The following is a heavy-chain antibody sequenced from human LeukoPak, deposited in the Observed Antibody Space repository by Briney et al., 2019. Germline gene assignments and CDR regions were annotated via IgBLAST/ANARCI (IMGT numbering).Heavy chain of an antibody. Sequence: GGSLRLSCAASGFTFSSYSMNWVRQAPGKGLEWVSSISSGIYIYYADSVKGRFTISRDNAKNSLYLQVNSLRAEDTAVYYCARGVGGSGSYYPFDPWGQGTLVTVSS. CDR1: GFTFSSYS. CDR2: ISSGIYI. CDR3: ARGVGGSGSYYPFDP. J-gene: IGHJ5*02. V-gene: IGHV3-21*01. D-gene: IGHD3-10*01.